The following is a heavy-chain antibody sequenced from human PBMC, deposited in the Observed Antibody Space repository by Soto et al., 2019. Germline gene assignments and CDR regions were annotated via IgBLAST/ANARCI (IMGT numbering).Heavy chain of an antibody. CDR1: GLNFSGSA. V-gene: IGHV3-73*02. CDR2: IRSRPHNYAT. Sequence: EVQLVESGGGLVQIGGSLKLSCATSGLNFSGSAMHWARQASGKGLEWVGRIRSRPHNYATTYAASVEGRFTISRDDSKNTVYRQMNGLKTEDTAVYYCTTERDYWGRGTLVTVSS. CDR3: TTERDY. J-gene: IGHJ4*02.